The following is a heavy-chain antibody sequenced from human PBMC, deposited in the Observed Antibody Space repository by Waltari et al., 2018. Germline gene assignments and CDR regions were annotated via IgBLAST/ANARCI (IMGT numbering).Heavy chain of an antibody. J-gene: IGHJ4*02. CDR2: ISASSAAI. CDR1: GFTSGVHS. D-gene: IGHD6-19*01. Sequence: EVQLVESGGGLVEPGGSLILACAVSGFTSGVHSMHWIRQAPGKGLEWVSYISASSAAIYYADSVKCRFTISRDNAKNLLFLQMSNLGAEDMAVYYCATEPAPGAGINYWGQGILVTVSS. V-gene: IGHV3-48*01. CDR3: ATEPAPGAGINY.